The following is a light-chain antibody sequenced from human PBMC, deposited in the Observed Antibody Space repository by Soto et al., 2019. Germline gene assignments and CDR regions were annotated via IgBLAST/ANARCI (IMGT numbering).Light chain of an antibody. Sequence: EIVLTQSPGTLSLSPGERATLSCRASQSVSSSYLAWYQQKPGQAPRLLIYGASSRATGIPDRFSGSGSGTDFTLTISRLEPEDSAVYYCQQYDNWPITFGQGKPLEI. V-gene: IGKV3-20*01. CDR3: QQYDNWPIT. CDR2: GAS. J-gene: IGKJ5*01. CDR1: QSVSSSY.